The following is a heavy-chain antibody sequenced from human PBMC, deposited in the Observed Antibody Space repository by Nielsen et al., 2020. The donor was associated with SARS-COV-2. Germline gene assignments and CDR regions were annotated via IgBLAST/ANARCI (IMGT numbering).Heavy chain of an antibody. J-gene: IGHJ6*03. Sequence: GESLKISCAASGFTFSDYYMSWIRQAPGKGLEWVSYISSSSSYTNYADSVKGRFTISRDNAKNSLYLQMNSLRAEDTAVYYCAKGPPQAVAPYYYYMDVWGKGTTVTVSS. CDR2: ISSSSSYT. CDR1: GFTFSDYY. V-gene: IGHV3-11*05. CDR3: AKGPPQAVAPYYYYMDV.